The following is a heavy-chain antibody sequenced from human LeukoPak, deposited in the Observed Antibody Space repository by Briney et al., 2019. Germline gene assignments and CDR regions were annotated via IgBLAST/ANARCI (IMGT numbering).Heavy chain of an antibody. CDR2: VSGSGGNT. D-gene: IGHD4-17*01. CDR1: GFTFGNYA. V-gene: IGHV3-23*01. J-gene: IGHJ4*02. CDR3: AAAVTTGRAEHY. Sequence: GGSLRLSCAASGFTFGNYAMSWVRQPPGKGLEWVSSVSGSGGNTYFADSVKGRFTISRDNSKNTLYLQRNSLSADDTAVYYCAAAVTTGRAEHYWGQGTLVTVSS.